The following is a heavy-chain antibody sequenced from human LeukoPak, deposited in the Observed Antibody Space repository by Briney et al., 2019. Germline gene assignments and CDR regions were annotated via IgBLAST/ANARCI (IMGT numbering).Heavy chain of an antibody. Sequence: GGSLGLSCAASGFTFSSYAMSWVRQAPGKGLEWVSAISGSGGSTYYADSVKGRFTISRDNSKNTLYLQMNSLRAEDTAVYYCAKDPLLVRGFDYWGQGTLVTASS. V-gene: IGHV3-23*01. J-gene: IGHJ4*02. CDR2: ISGSGGST. CDR1: GFTFSSYA. D-gene: IGHD3-10*01. CDR3: AKDPLLVRGFDY.